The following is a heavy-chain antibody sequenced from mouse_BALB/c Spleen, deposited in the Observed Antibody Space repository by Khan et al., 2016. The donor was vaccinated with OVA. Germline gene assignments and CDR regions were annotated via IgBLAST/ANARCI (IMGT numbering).Heavy chain of an antibody. CDR3: VSGSGEDRFAY. J-gene: IGHJ3*01. Sequence: QVQLQQSGAELVRPGVSVKISCKGSGYTFTDYVMHWVKQSHAKSLEWIGVISTYYGDTTHNQKFKGKATMTVDKSSSTAYMELARLTSEYSASYYCVSGSGEDRFAYWGQGTLVTVSA. V-gene: IGHV1S137*01. D-gene: IGHD1-3*01. CDR2: ISTYYGDT. CDR1: GYTFTDYV.